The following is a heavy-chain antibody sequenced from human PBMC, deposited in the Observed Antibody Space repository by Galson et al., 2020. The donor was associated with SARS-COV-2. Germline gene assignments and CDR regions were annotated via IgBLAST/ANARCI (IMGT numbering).Heavy chain of an antibody. CDR1: GYSFTSYW. CDR2: IDPSDSYT. J-gene: IGHJ6*02. CDR3: ARLPRGLYSSSVLVYYYYGMDV. D-gene: IGHD6-13*01. V-gene: IGHV5-10-1*01. Sequence: HGESLKISCKGSGYSFTSYWIGWVRQMPGKGLEWMGRIDPSDSYTNYSPSFQGHVTISADKSISTAYLQWSSLKASDTAMYYCARLPRGLYSSSVLVYYYYGMDVWGQGTTVTVSS.